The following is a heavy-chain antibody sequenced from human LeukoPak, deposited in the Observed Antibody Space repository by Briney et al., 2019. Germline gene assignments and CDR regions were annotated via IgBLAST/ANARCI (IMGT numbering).Heavy chain of an antibody. CDR1: GGSFSGYY. Sequence: SETLSLTCAVYGGSFSGYYWSWIRQPPGKGLEWIGEINHSGSTNYNPSLKSRVTISVDTSKNHFSLKLSSVTAADTAVYYCARDREGMYRGYYYMDVWGKGTTVTVSS. CDR2: INHSGST. CDR3: ARDREGMYRGYYYMDV. D-gene: IGHD1-26*01. V-gene: IGHV4-34*01. J-gene: IGHJ6*03.